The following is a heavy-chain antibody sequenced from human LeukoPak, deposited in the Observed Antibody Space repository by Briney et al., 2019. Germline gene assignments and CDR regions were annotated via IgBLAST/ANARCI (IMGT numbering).Heavy chain of an antibody. V-gene: IGHV3-23*01. CDR3: AKNNYGGIFAS. CDR2: ISDTVRDT. J-gene: IGHJ4*02. Sequence: GGSLRLSCAASGFTFSAYGMSWVRQAPGKGLEWVSHISDTVRDTWYANSVKGRFIISRDNSRDTVYLQMSSLRPEDTALYFCAKNNYGGIFASWGQGTLVTVSS. D-gene: IGHD3-3*01. CDR1: GFTFSAYG.